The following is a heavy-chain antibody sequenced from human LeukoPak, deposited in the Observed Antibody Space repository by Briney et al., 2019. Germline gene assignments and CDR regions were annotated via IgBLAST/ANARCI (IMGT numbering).Heavy chain of an antibody. D-gene: IGHD3-10*01. CDR2: IYYSETT. V-gene: IGHV4-30-4*01. Sequence: SETLSLTCTVSGDSIRSGDCFWTWIRQARGQGLVCIGNIYYSETTSYNPPLKSRVNISVDTSKNQFSLKLSSVTAADTAVYYCARETINYYGSGSYIYSLDYWGQGTLVTVSS. CDR1: GDSIRSGDCF. CDR3: ARETINYYGSGSYIYSLDY. J-gene: IGHJ4*02.